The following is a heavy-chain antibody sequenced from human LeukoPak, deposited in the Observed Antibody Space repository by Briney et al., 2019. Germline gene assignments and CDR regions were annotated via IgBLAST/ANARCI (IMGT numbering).Heavy chain of an antibody. CDR3: AREAMVRGGILFDY. J-gene: IGHJ4*02. D-gene: IGHD3-10*01. V-gene: IGHV3-30*19. CDR1: GFTFSSYG. CDR2: ISYDGSNK. Sequence: GGSLRLSCAASGFTFSSYGMHWVRQAPGKGLEWVAVISYDGSNKYYADSVKGRFTISRDNSKNTLYLQMNSLRAEDTAVYYCAREAMVRGGILFDYWGQGTLVTVSS.